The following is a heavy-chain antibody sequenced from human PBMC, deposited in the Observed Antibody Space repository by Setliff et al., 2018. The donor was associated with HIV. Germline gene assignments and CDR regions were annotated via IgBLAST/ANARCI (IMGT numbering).Heavy chain of an antibody. CDR3: ARGGCSGGSCYKNDAFDI. CDR2: ISASNGDT. J-gene: IGHJ3*02. D-gene: IGHD2-15*01. Sequence: ASVKVSCKASGYTFTSYYIHWVRQAPGQGLEWMGWISASNGDTNYAQKFQGRVTITTDTSTSTAYMDLRSLRSDDTAVYYCARGGCSGGSCYKNDAFDIWGQGTMVTVSS. CDR1: GYTFTSYY. V-gene: IGHV1-18*04.